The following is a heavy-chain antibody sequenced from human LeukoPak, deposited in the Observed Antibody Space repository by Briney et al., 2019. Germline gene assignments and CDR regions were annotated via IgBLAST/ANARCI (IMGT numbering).Heavy chain of an antibody. Sequence: GASVKVSCKASGGTFSSYAISWVRQAPGQGLEWMGGIIPIFGTANYAQKFQGRVTITADESTSTAYMELSSLRSEDTAVYYCARERPQQWLYVRDAFDIWGQGTMVTVSS. J-gene: IGHJ3*02. D-gene: IGHD6-19*01. V-gene: IGHV1-69*13. CDR3: ARERPQQWLYVRDAFDI. CDR2: IIPIFGTA. CDR1: GGTFSSYA.